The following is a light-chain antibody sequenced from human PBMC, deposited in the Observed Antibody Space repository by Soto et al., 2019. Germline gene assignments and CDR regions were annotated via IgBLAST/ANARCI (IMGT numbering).Light chain of an antibody. J-gene: IGLJ1*01. V-gene: IGLV2-8*01. Sequence: LNRPPSSSGSPGQSVTLSCTGTSSEVGGYDYVSWYQQHPGKAPKLMIYEVTIRPSGVSDRFSGSKSGNTASLTVSGLQAEDEADYYCSSYTGGNPSYVFGTGTKVTVL. CDR3: SSYTGGNPSYV. CDR1: SSEVGGYDY. CDR2: EVT.